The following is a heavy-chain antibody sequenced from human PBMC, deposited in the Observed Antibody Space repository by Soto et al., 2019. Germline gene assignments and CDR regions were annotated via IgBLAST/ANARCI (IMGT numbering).Heavy chain of an antibody. J-gene: IGHJ6*02. V-gene: IGHV1-69*13. CDR3: ARVVYSNPFRYYYGMDV. CDR2: SIPIFGTA. CDR1: GGTFISYG. D-gene: IGHD4-4*01. Sequence: GASVKGSGQAAGGTFISYGISWVRQAPGQGLEGMGGSIPIFGTANYAQKFQGRVTITADESTSTAYMELSSLRSEDTAVYYCARVVYSNPFRYYYGMDVWGQGTTVTVSS.